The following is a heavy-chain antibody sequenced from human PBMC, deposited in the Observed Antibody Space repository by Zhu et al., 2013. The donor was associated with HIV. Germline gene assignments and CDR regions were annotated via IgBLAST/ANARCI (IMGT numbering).Heavy chain of an antibody. CDR2: IIPIFGIA. CDR3: AKHPYSSSPSDYYYMDV. Sequence: QVQLVQSGAEVKKPGSSVKVSCKASGGTFSSYAISWVRQAPGQGLEWMGWIIPIFGIANYAQKFQGRVTITADESTSTAYMELSSLRSEDTAVYYCAKHPYSSSPSDYYYMDVWGKGTTVTVSS. CDR1: GGTFSSYA. V-gene: IGHV1-69*12. D-gene: IGHD6-6*01. J-gene: IGHJ6*03.